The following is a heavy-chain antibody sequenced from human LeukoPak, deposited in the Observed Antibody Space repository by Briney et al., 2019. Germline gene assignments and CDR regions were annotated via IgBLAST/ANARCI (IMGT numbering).Heavy chain of an antibody. D-gene: IGHD3-10*01. Sequence: ASVKVSCKAAGYTFNSYGISWVRQAPGQGLEWMGWISVYSGITKSAQKPQGRVTVTTDISTSTAYMELRSLGSDDTAVYYCARGRSHGDGSGSYYDYFDYWGQGTLVTVSS. CDR3: ARGRSHGDGSGSYYDYFDY. V-gene: IGHV1-18*01. CDR2: ISVYSGIT. J-gene: IGHJ4*02. CDR1: GYTFNSYG.